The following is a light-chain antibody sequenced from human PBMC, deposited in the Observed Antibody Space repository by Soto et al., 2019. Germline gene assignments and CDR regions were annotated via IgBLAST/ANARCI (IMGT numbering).Light chain of an antibody. CDR3: QQYNSYPWT. CDR2: DAS. CDR1: QSISSW. V-gene: IGKV1-5*01. Sequence: DIQMTQSPSTLSASVGDRVTITCRASQSISSWLAWYQQKPGKAPKLLIYDASSLESGVPSRFSGSGSGTDFTLTISSLQPDDFANYYCQQYNSYPWTFGQGTKVEIK. J-gene: IGKJ1*01.